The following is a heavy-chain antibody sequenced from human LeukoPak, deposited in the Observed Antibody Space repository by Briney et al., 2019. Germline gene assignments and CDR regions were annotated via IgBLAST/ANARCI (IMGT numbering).Heavy chain of an antibody. V-gene: IGHV3-7*01. D-gene: IGHD5/OR15-5a*01. J-gene: IGHJ3*02. CDR2: IKEDGSIK. Sequence: GGSLRLSCAASEFTFSNNWMSWVRQAPGKGPEWVASIKEDGSIKYYVDSVKGRFTISRDNAKNSLYLQMSSLRAEDTAVYYCASFGILVSWGAFDIWGQGTMVTVSS. CDR3: ASFGILVSWGAFDI. CDR1: EFTFSNNW.